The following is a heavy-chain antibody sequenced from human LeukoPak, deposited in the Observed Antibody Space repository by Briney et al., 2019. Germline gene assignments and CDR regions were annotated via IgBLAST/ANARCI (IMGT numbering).Heavy chain of an antibody. Sequence: NPGGSLRLSCAASGFTFSSYSMNWVRQAPGKGLEWVSSISSSSSYIYYADSVKGRFTISRDNAKNSLYLQMNSLRAEDTAVYYCARATLVVITAWYYYGMDVWGQGTTVTVSS. CDR2: ISSSSSYI. CDR3: ARATLVVITAWYYYGMDV. CDR1: GFTFSSYS. J-gene: IGHJ6*02. D-gene: IGHD3-22*01. V-gene: IGHV3-21*01.